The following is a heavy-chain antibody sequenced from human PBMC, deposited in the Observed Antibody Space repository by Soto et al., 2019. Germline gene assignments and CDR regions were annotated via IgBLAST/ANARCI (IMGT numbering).Heavy chain of an antibody. Sequence: QLQLQESGSGLVKPSQTLSLTCTLSGDSITTGGYSWGWIRQPPGKGLEWIGFIYHSGSTYYNPSLRSRVTVSADRSRNQFSLRLTSVTAADTAMYYCARVFSYFLKYFDSWGQGILVTVSS. J-gene: IGHJ4*02. CDR2: IYHSGST. V-gene: IGHV4-30-2*01. D-gene: IGHD2-8*01. CDR3: ARVFSYFLKYFDS. CDR1: GDSITTGGYS.